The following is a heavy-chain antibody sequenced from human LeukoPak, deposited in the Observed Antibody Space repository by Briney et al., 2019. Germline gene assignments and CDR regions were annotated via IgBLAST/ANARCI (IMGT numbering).Heavy chain of an antibody. CDR1: GYTFTSYD. CDR2: MNPNSGNT. CDR3: ARSSPGGYIDY. J-gene: IGHJ4*02. D-gene: IGHD4-23*01. Sequence: ASVKVSCKASGYTFTSYDINRVRQATGQGLEWMGWMNPNSGNTGHAQQFQGRVTMTRDTAISTAYMELSSLRSEDTAVYYCARSSPGGYIDYWGQGTLVTVSS. V-gene: IGHV1-8*01.